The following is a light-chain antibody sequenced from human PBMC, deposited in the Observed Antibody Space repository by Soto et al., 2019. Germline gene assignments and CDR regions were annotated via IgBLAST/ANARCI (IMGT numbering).Light chain of an antibody. V-gene: IGLV7-43*01. Sequence: QAVVTQEPSLTVSPGGTVNLTCASSTGAVTSGYYPNWFQQKPGQAPRALISSTSNKHAWTPARFSGSLLGGKAALTLSGVQPEYEAEYYCLLYYGGAVVFGGGTKVTVL. CDR3: LLYYGGAVV. J-gene: IGLJ2*01. CDR2: STS. CDR1: TGAVTSGYY.